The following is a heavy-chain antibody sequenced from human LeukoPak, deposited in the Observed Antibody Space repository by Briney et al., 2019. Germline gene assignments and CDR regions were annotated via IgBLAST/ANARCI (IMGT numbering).Heavy chain of an antibody. CDR2: ISAYNGNT. CDR1: GYTFTSYG. J-gene: IGHJ4*02. Sequence: ASVKVSCKASGYTFTSYGISWVRQAPGQGLEWMGWISAYNGNTNYAQKLQGRVTMTTDTSTSTAYMELRSLRSDDTAVYYCARLYSSSWYEFLDYWGKGTLVTVSS. CDR3: ARLYSSSWYEFLDY. D-gene: IGHD6-13*01. V-gene: IGHV1-18*01.